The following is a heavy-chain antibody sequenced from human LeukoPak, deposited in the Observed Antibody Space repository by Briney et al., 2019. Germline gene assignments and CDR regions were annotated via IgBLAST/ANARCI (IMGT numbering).Heavy chain of an antibody. D-gene: IGHD6-19*01. Sequence: ASVKVSCKASGGTFSSYAISWVRQAPGQGLEWMGRIIPILGIANYAQKFQGRVTITADKSTSTAYMELSSLRSEDTAVYYCASIAVAGTTDAFDIWGQGTMVTVSS. CDR1: GGTFSSYA. CDR2: IIPILGIA. CDR3: ASIAVAGTTDAFDI. J-gene: IGHJ3*02. V-gene: IGHV1-69*04.